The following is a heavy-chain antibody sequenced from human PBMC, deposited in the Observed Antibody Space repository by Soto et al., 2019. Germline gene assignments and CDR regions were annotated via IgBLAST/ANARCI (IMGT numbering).Heavy chain of an antibody. CDR3: ARAPTNHFGVVIIPPYYYYYMDV. CDR2: ISSSGSTI. CDR1: GFTFSDYY. D-gene: IGHD3-3*01. V-gene: IGHV3-11*01. Sequence: QVQLVESGGGLVKPGGSLRLSCAASGFTFSDYYMSWIRQAPGKGLEWVSYISSSGSTIYYADSVKGRFTISRDNAKNSLYLQMNSLRAEDTAVYYCARAPTNHFGVVIIPPYYYYYMDVWGKGTTVTVSS. J-gene: IGHJ6*03.